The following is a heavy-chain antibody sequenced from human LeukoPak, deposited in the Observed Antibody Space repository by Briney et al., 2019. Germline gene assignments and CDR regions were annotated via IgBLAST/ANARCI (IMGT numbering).Heavy chain of an antibody. Sequence: GGSLRLSCAASGFIVSSSYISWVRQPPGKGLEWVSGIYTDGSTYYADSVQGRFTISRDNSKNTLYLQMNSLRADDTSVYYCVRGHYSNTLGGQGTLVTVSS. CDR1: GFIVSSSY. CDR3: VRGHYSNTL. J-gene: IGHJ4*02. CDR2: IYTDGST. D-gene: IGHD4-11*01. V-gene: IGHV3-66*01.